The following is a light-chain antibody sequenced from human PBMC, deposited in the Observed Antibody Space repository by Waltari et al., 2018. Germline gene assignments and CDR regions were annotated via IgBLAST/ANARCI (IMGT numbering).Light chain of an antibody. CDR1: NIGSKS. V-gene: IGLV3-21*04. Sequence: SYVLTQPPSVSVAPGKTARITCGGNNIGSKSVHWYQQKPGQAPVLVIDSDSDRPSGIPERFSGSNSGNTATLGVSRVEAGDEAVYYCQVWDSSSVYVFGSGTKVTVL. J-gene: IGLJ1*01. CDR2: SDS. CDR3: QVWDSSSVYV.